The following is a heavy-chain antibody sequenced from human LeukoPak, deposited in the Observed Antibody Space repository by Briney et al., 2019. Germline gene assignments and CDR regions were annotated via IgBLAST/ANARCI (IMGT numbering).Heavy chain of an antibody. J-gene: IGHJ5*02. V-gene: IGHV3-23*01. CDR3: AKDVSTWWFDP. D-gene: IGHD6-13*01. CDR2: ISGSGIAT. Sequence: GGSLRLSCAASGFTFSDYAMSWVRLAPGKGLEWVSGISGSGIATYYADSVKGRFTISRDNSNNTLYLQMNSLRADDTAVYYCAKDVSTWWFDPWGQGTLVTVSS. CDR1: GFTFSDYA.